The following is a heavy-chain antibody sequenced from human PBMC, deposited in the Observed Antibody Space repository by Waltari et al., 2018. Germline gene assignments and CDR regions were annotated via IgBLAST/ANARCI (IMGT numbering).Heavy chain of an antibody. J-gene: IGHJ5*02. CDR3: ARNGGHSEDPVNEGEWFDP. CDR2: ISNIGDTT. CDR1: GFCFSNFG. D-gene: IGHD4-4*01. Sequence: EVRLLESGGGSGWWGGSLRLFGDASGFCFSNFGLGWFCQARGMGMECVSTISNIGDTTHYADSVRGLFIISRDNSQNAVYLQKNSLRGEETAIYYCARNGGHSEDPVNEGEWFDPWGQGTLVTVSS. V-gene: IGHV3-23*01.